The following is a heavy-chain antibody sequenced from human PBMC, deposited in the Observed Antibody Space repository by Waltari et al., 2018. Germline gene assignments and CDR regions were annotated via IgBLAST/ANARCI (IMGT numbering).Heavy chain of an antibody. CDR3: ARDYCDRTNCHGMDA. CDR1: ELTFMSYA. CDR2: ISYNARNI. Sequence: QVQLVESGGGVVQRGRYLGLACGASELTFMSYAMHWVRQAPGKGLEWVAVISYNARNIYYVDSVKGRFTISRDNSKKMLYLQMNSLRAEDTAVYYCARDYCDRTNCHGMDAWGQGTTVTVSS. J-gene: IGHJ6*02. D-gene: IGHD3-22*01. V-gene: IGHV3-30*04.